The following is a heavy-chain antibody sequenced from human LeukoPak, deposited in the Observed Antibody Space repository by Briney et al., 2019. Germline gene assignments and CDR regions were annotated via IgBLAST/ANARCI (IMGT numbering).Heavy chain of an antibody. CDR3: ARGLWFSYYYYYYMDV. D-gene: IGHD3-10*01. CDR2: IYTSGST. J-gene: IGHJ6*03. V-gene: IGHV4-4*07. Sequence: PSETLSLTCTVSGGSISSYYWSWIRQPAGKGLEWIGRIYTSGSTNYNPSLKSRVTMSVDTSKNQFSLKLSSVTAADTAVYYCARGLWFSYYYYYYMDVWGKGTTVTVSS. CDR1: GGSISSYY.